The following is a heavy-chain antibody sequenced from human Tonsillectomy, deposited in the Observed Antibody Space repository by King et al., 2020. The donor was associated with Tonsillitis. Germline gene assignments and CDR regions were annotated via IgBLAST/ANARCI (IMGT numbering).Heavy chain of an antibody. CDR2: ITNSGGSR. CDR1: GFTFSSYA. V-gene: IGHV3-23*04. J-gene: IGHJ4*02. D-gene: IGHD1-14*01. CDR3: ATGTAGGY. Sequence: QLVQSGGGLVQPGGSLRLSCADSGFTFSSYAMSWVRQAPGKGLEWVSAITNSGGSRHYADSVKGRFTIPRDNSKNTLYLQMNSLRAEDTAVYYCATGTAGGYWGQGTLVTVSS.